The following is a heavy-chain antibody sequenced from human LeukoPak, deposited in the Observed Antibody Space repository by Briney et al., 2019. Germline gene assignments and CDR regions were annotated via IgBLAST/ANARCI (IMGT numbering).Heavy chain of an antibody. CDR2: IKQDGSEK. Sequence: PGGSMRLSCAASGFTFSSYWMSWVRQAPGKGLEWVANIKQDGSEKYYVDSVKGRFTISRDNAKNSLYLQMNSLRAEDTAVYYCAREGLVGATTANDYWGQGTLVTVSS. J-gene: IGHJ4*02. V-gene: IGHV3-7*01. CDR1: GFTFSSYW. CDR3: AREGLVGATTANDY. D-gene: IGHD1-26*01.